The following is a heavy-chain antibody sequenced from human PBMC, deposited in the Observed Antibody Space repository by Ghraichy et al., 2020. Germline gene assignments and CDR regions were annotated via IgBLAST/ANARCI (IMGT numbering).Heavy chain of an antibody. Sequence: GGSLRLSCAASGFTFSSYAMSWVRQAPGKGLEWVSAISGSGGSTYYADSVKGRFTISRDNSKNTLYLQMNSLRAEDTAVYYCANRGRGMTDIDYWGQGTLVTVSS. J-gene: IGHJ4*02. D-gene: IGHD2-21*02. V-gene: IGHV3-23*01. CDR3: ANRGRGMTDIDY. CDR1: GFTFSSYA. CDR2: ISGSGGST.